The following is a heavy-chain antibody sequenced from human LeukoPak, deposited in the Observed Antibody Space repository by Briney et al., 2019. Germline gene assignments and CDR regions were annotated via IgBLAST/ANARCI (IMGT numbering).Heavy chain of an antibody. Sequence: PGGSLRLSCAASGFTFSSYAMSWVRQAPGKGLEWVSAISGSGGSTYYADSVKGRFTNSRDNSKNTLYLQMNSLRAEDTAVYYCAKADYDSTLPDQAFDYWGQGTLVTVSS. CDR2: ISGSGGST. CDR3: AKADYDSTLPDQAFDY. V-gene: IGHV3-23*01. J-gene: IGHJ4*02. CDR1: GFTFSSYA. D-gene: IGHD3-22*01.